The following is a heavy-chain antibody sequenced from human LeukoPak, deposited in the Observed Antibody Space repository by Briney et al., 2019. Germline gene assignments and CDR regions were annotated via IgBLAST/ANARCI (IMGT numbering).Heavy chain of an antibody. CDR1: GYTFTSCD. V-gene: IGHV1-8*01. D-gene: IGHD3-3*01. CDR3: ARKATLYYDFWSGYPYYYYGMDV. Sequence: GASVKVSCKASGYTFTSCDINWVRQATGQGLEWMGWMNPNSGNTGYAQKFQGRVTMTRNTSISTAYMELSSLRSEDTAVYYCARKATLYYDFWSGYPYYYYGMDVWGQGTTVTVSS. CDR2: MNPNSGNT. J-gene: IGHJ6*02.